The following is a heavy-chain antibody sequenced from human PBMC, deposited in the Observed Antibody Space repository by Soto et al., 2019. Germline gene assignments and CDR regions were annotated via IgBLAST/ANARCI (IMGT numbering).Heavy chain of an antibody. CDR2: ISNDGSIQ. J-gene: IGHJ6*02. CDR3: AKDRRDSSCTCSRCFGMDV. Sequence: QVQLMESGGSVLQPGRSLRLSCAASGFTFSSYGMHWVRQAPGKGLEWVTIISNDGSIQYYGDSVKGRFTVSRDNSKNTLFLEMNSLTAEDTATYYCAKDRRDSSCTCSRCFGMDVWGQGTTVTVSS. V-gene: IGHV3-30*18. CDR1: GFTFSSYG. D-gene: IGHD2-2*01.